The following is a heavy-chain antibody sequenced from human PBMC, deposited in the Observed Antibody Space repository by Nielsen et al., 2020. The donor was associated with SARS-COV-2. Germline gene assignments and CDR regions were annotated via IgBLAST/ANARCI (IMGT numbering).Heavy chain of an antibody. CDR3: AREPRGYSYGPLNYYYYGMDV. Sequence: GESLKISCAASGFTVSSNYMSWVRQAPGKGLEWVSVIYSGGSTYYADSAKGRFTISRDNSKNTLYLQMNSLRAEDTAVYYCAREPRGYSYGPLNYYYYGMDVWGQGTTVTVSS. CDR1: GFTVSSNY. D-gene: IGHD5-18*01. CDR2: IYSGGST. J-gene: IGHJ6*02. V-gene: IGHV3-53*01.